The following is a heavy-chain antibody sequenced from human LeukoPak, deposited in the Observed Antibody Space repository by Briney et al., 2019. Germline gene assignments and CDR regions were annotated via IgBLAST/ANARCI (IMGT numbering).Heavy chain of an antibody. D-gene: IGHD6-19*01. CDR1: GFTFTTYW. CDR2: INSDGSIT. J-gene: IGHJ3*02. Sequence: PGGSLRLSCAASGFTFTTYWMHWVRQVPGKGLVWVSHINSDGSITSYADSVKGRFSISRDNAKNSLYLQMNSLRAEDTAVYYCASVIAVAGDAFDIWGQGTMVTVSS. CDR3: ASVIAVAGDAFDI. V-gene: IGHV3-74*01.